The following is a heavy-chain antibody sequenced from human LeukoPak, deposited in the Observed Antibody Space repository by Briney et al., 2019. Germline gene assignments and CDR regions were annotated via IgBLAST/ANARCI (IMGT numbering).Heavy chain of an antibody. D-gene: IGHD6-13*01. J-gene: IGHJ6*02. CDR2: ISYDGSNK. CDR1: GFTFSSYA. CDR3: ARKSSIAAADYYYYGMDV. Sequence: GGSLRLSCAASGFTFSSYAMHWVRQAPGKGLEWVAVISYDGSNKYYADSVKGRFTISRDNSKNTLYLQMNSLRAEDTAVYYCARKSSIAAADYYYYGMDVWGQGTTVTVSS. V-gene: IGHV3-30*04.